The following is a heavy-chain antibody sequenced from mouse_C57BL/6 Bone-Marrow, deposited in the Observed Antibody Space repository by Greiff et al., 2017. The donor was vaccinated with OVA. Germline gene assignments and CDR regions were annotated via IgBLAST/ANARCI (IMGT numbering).Heavy chain of an antibody. CDR3: ASPSLYDYDEGYAMDC. J-gene: IGHJ4*01. D-gene: IGHD2-4*01. CDR2: ISSGGSYT. Sequence: EVMLVESGGDLVKPGGSLKLSCAASGFTFSSYGMSWVRQTPDKRLEWVATISSGGSYTYYPDSVKGRFTISRDNAKNTLYLQMSSLKSEDTAMYYGASPSLYDYDEGYAMDCWGQGTSVTVSS. CDR1: GFTFSSYG. V-gene: IGHV5-6*01.